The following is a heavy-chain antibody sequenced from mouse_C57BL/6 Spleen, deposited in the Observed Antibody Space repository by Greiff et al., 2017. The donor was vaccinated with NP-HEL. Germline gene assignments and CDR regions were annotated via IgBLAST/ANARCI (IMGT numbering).Heavy chain of an antibody. V-gene: IGHV1-69*01. CDR1: GYTFTSYW. CDR3: ARSGAGGGYFDY. J-gene: IGHJ2*01. D-gene: IGHD1-3*01. CDR2: IDPSDSYT. Sequence: QVQLQQPGAELVMPGASVKLSCKASGYTFTSYWMHWVKQRPGQGLEWIGEIDPSDSYTNYNQKFKGKSTLTVDKSSSTAYMQLSSLTSEDSAVYDCARSGAGGGYFDYWGQGTTLTVSS.